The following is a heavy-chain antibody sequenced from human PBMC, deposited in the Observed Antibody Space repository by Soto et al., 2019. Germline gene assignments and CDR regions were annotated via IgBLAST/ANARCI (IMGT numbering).Heavy chain of an antibody. D-gene: IGHD2-15*01. J-gene: IGHJ4*02. Sequence: GGSLRPSCVVSGFTLISRWMHWVRQTPGKGLVWLSRIQPDGSTTNYADSVKGRFTISRDNAKNSLYLQMNSLRAEDTAVYYCARPGGYCSGGSCYSSFFDYWGQGTLVTVSS. CDR3: ARPGGYCSGGSCYSSFFDY. V-gene: IGHV3-74*01. CDR2: IQPDGSTT. CDR1: GFTLISRW.